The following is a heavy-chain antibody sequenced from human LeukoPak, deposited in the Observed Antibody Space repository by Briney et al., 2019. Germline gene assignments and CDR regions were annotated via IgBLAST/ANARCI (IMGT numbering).Heavy chain of an antibody. V-gene: IGHV3-7*01. J-gene: IGHJ4*02. Sequence: GGSLRLSCTASGFTFSRYWMSWMRQAPGKGLEWVANIKYDGYEEYYVDSVKGRFTISRDNAKNSLYLQLNSLRVEDTAVYYCKSGGAAPGSFDYWGQGTLVTVSP. CDR2: IKYDGYEE. CDR1: GFTFSRYW. CDR3: KSGGAAPGSFDY. D-gene: IGHD1-1*01.